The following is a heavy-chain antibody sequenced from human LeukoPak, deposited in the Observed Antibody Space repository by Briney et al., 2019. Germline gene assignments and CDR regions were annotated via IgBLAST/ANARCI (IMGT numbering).Heavy chain of an antibody. CDR3: ARDVVAATQTFSYGMDV. V-gene: IGHV3-23*01. D-gene: IGHD2-15*01. Sequence: GGSLRLSCAASGFTFGTYAMSWVRQPPGKGLEWVSSISGSADITYYADSVKGRFTISRDNSKNTLYLQMNSLRAEDTAVYYCARDVVAATQTFSYGMDVWGQGTTVTVSS. J-gene: IGHJ6*02. CDR2: ISGSADIT. CDR1: GFTFGTYA.